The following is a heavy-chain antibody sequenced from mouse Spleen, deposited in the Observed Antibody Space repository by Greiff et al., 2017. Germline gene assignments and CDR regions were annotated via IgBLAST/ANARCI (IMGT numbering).Heavy chain of an antibody. CDR1: GFTFSSYA. V-gene: IGHV5-9*04. CDR3: ARQGGGLWYFDV. Sequence: EVKLMESGGGLVKLGGSLKLSCAASGFTFSSYAMSWVRQTPEKRLEWVATISSGGGNTYYPDSVKGRFTISRDNAKNTLYLQMSSLKSEDTAMYYCARQGGGLWYFDVWGAGTTVTVSS. CDR2: ISSGGGNT. J-gene: IGHJ1*01.